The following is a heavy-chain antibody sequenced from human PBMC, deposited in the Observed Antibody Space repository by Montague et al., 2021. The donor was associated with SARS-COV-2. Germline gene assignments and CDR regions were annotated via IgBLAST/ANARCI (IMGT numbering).Heavy chain of an antibody. CDR3: ARGLGYTSMFRFFDY. V-gene: IGHV4-59*02. J-gene: IGHJ4*01. CDR2: MYYTGTS. Sequence: SETLSLTCAISGGSASGYYWAWIRQPPGKGLEWIGYMYYTGTSNYNPSLKSRVSMSIDTSKSHFSLNPTSVAAADTGVYYCARGLGYTSMFRFFDYWGHGAQVTVSS. CDR1: GGSASGYY. D-gene: IGHD2-2*02.